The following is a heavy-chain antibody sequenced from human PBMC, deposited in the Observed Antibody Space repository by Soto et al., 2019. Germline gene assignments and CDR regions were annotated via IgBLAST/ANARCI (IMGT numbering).Heavy chain of an antibody. V-gene: IGHV4-59*01. J-gene: IGHJ5*01. CDR3: ARDRSTYGWGGTGEVKDNWFDS. CDR2: AYYSGDT. D-gene: IGHD2-8*01. Sequence: ETLSLTCSVSGGSISRYYWSWIRQPPGKGLEWIGYAYYSGDTGYNPSLQSRVTMAVDTSKNQVSLKLTSVTAADTAVYYCARDRSTYGWGGTGEVKDNWFDSWGQGALVSVS. CDR1: GGSISRYY.